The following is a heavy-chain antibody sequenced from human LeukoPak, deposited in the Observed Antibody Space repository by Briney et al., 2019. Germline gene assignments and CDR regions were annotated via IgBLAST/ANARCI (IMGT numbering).Heavy chain of an antibody. J-gene: IGHJ6*03. V-gene: IGHV4-39*01. CDR3: GRHVSDYYYYYMDV. Sequence: SETLSLTCTVSGGSISSSSYYWGWIRQPPGKGLEWIGSIYYSGSTYYNPSLKSRVTISVDTSKNQFSLKLSSVTAADTAVYYCGRHVSDYYYYYMDVWGKGTTVTVSS. CDR2: IYYSGST. D-gene: IGHD5/OR15-5a*01. CDR1: GGSISSSSYY.